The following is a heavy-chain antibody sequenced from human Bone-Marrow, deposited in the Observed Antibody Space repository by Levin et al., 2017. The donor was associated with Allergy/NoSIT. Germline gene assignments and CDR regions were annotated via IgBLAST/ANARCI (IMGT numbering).Heavy chain of an antibody. V-gene: IGHV3-9*01. CDR3: GKDNGGRYLLHYGVDV. CDR2: IAWNSGHI. J-gene: IGHJ6*02. D-gene: IGHD3-16*01. CDR1: GFSFGDYA. Sequence: PGGSLRLSCAGSGFSFGDYAMHWVRQAPGKGLEWVAGIAWNSGHIGYADSVKGRFTISRDNANNSLYLEMSGLKAEDTALYYCGKDNGGRYLLHYGVDVWGQWTTVTVSS.